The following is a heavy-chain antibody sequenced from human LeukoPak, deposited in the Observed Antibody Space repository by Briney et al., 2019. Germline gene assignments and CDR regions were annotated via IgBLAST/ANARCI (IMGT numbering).Heavy chain of an antibody. Sequence: GGSLRLSCAASGFTFSSYAMHWVRQAPGKGLEWVAVISYDGSNKYYADSVKGRFTISRDNSKNTLYLQMNSLRAEDTAVYYCAREGAVRGGNPYYYYGMDVWGQGTTVTVSS. V-gene: IGHV3-30-3*01. CDR2: ISYDGSNK. D-gene: IGHD4-23*01. J-gene: IGHJ6*02. CDR3: AREGAVRGGNPYYYYGMDV. CDR1: GFTFSSYA.